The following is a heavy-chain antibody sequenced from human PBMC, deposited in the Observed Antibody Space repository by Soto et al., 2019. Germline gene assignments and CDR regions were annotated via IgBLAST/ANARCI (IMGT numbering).Heavy chain of an antibody. Sequence: PSQTLSLTCAISGGRVSSISSAWNWLRQSPSRGLEWLGRTYYRSEWYSEYAVSARHRLTITADTSTNQFSLQLTSVTPEDTAVYFCARGKELSENWFDPWGQGTLVTVSS. CDR2: TYYRSEWYS. D-gene: IGHD1-7*01. V-gene: IGHV6-1*01. CDR3: ARGKELSENWFDP. CDR1: GGRVSSISSA. J-gene: IGHJ5*02.